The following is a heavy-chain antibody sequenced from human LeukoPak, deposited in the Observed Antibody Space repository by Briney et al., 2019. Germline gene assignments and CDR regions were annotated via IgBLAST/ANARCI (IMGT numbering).Heavy chain of an antibody. CDR3: ARGPYYYDSSGYYSSDY. Sequence: SVKVSCKASGYTFTGYYMHWVRQAPGQGLEWMGIINPSGGSTSYAQKFQGRVTMTRDTSTSTVYMELSSLRSEDTAVYYCARGPYYYDSSGYYSSDYWGQGTLVTVSS. V-gene: IGHV1-46*01. J-gene: IGHJ4*02. D-gene: IGHD3-22*01. CDR1: GYTFTGYY. CDR2: INPSGGST.